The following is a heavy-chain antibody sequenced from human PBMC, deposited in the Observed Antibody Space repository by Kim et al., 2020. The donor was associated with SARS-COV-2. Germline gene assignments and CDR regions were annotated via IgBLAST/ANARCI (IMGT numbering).Heavy chain of an antibody. V-gene: IGHV3-23*01. D-gene: IGHD6-6*01. Sequence: ADSVKGRFTISRDNSKTTLYLQMNSLRAEDTAVYYCAKDPLFIEYSSSSYWGQGTLVTVSS. J-gene: IGHJ4*02. CDR3: AKDPLFIEYSSSSY.